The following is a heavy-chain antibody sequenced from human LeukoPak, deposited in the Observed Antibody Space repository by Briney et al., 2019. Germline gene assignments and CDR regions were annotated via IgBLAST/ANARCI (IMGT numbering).Heavy chain of an antibody. CDR2: IYYSGST. CDR1: GGSISSSSYY. D-gene: IGHD1-26*01. V-gene: IGHV4-39*01. J-gene: IGHJ3*02. Sequence: PSETLSLTCTVPGGSISSSSYYWGWIRQPPGKGLEWIGSIYYSGSTYYNPSLKSRVTISVDTSKNQFSLKLSSVTAADTAVYYCATSFVSVGAFDIWGQGTMVTVSS. CDR3: ATSFVSVGAFDI.